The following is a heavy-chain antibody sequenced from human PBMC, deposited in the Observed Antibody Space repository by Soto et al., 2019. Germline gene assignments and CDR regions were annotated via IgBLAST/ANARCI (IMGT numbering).Heavy chain of an antibody. CDR3: AREVYFDFWKIYYYGVDV. J-gene: IGHJ6*02. Sequence: AQTLSLTCAISGDSVSTNSVAWNWFRQSPSRGLEWLGRTYYKSKWFNEYAVSVKSRITINPDTSKNQFSLQLNSVTPDDTAVYYCAREVYFDFWKIYYYGVDVWGQGTAVTASS. V-gene: IGHV6-1*01. CDR1: GDSVSTNSVA. D-gene: IGHD3-3*01. CDR2: TYYKSKWFN.